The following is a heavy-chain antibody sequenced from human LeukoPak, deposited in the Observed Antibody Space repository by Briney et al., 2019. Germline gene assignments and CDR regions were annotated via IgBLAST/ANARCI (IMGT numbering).Heavy chain of an antibody. J-gene: IGHJ5*02. CDR2: IYYSGST. Sequence: SETLSLTCTVSGGSISSSRYYWGWIRQPPGKGLEWIGSIYYSGSTYYNPSLKSRVTISVDTSKNQFSLKLSSVTAADTAVYYCATNIVATTNWFDPWGQGTLVTVSS. D-gene: IGHD5-12*01. CDR3: ATNIVATTNWFDP. V-gene: IGHV4-39*01. CDR1: GGSISSSRYY.